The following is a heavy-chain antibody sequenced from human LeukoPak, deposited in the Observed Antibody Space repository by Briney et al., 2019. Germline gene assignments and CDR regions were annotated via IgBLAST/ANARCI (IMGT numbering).Heavy chain of an antibody. CDR1: GGSISNDY. CDR3: ARANYYDSSGYYFNLYFDY. D-gene: IGHD3-22*01. CDR2: IYYSGST. V-gene: IGHV4-59*04. Sequence: SETLSLTCTVSGGSISNDYWSWVRQPPGKGLEWIGNIYYSGSTYYNPSLKSRVTISVDTSKNQFSLKLSSVTAADTAVYYCARANYYDSSGYYFNLYFDYWGQGTLVTVSP. J-gene: IGHJ4*02.